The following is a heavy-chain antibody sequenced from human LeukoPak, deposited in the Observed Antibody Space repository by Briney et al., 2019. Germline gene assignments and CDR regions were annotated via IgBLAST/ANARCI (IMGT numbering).Heavy chain of an antibody. CDR3: ARKLSSGWYGFDY. Sequence: PSETLSLTCTVSGGSISSYYWSWIRQPPGKGLEWIGYIYYSGSTNYNPSLKSRVTISVDTSKNQFSLRLTSVTAADTAVYYCARKLSSGWYGFDYWGQGILATVAS. CDR1: GGSISSYY. CDR2: IYYSGST. D-gene: IGHD6-19*01. V-gene: IGHV4-59*01. J-gene: IGHJ4*02.